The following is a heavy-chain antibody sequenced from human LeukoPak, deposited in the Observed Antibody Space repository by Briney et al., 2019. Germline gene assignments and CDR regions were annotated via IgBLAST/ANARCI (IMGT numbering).Heavy chain of an antibody. D-gene: IGHD2-15*01. CDR1: GFTVSSNY. CDR3: ARRCGGSCFYAFDI. CDR2: IYSGGST. J-gene: IGHJ3*02. Sequence: GGSLRLSCAASGFTVSSNYMSWVRQAPGKGLEWVSVIYSGGSTYYADSVKRRFTISRDNSKNTLYLQMNSLRAEDTAVYYCARRCGGSCFYAFDIWGQGTMVTVSS. V-gene: IGHV3-66*01.